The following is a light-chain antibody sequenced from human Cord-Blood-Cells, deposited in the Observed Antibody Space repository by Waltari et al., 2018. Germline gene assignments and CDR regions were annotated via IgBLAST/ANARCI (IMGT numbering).Light chain of an antibody. CDR1: QSVSSSY. Sequence: EIVLTQSPGTLSLSPGERAPLSCRASQSVSSSYLAWYQQKHGQAPRLLIYGASSRATGIPDRFSGSGSGTDFTLTISRLEPEDFAVYYCQQYGSSPPWTFGQGTKVEIK. CDR2: GAS. V-gene: IGKV3-20*01. J-gene: IGKJ1*01. CDR3: QQYGSSPPWT.